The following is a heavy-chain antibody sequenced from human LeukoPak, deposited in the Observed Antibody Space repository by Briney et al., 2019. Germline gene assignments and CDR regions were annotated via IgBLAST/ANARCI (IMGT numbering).Heavy chain of an antibody. CDR2: ISSNGDST. D-gene: IGHD1-26*01. CDR1: GFTFSSCA. J-gene: IGHJ1*01. CDR3: VKPEGGTYSRSFQH. V-gene: IGHV3-64D*09. Sequence: GGSLRLSCSASGFTFSSCAMHWVRQAPGKGLEYVSAISSNGDSTYYADSVKGRFTISRDNSKNTLYLQMSSLRAAGTAVYYCVKPEGGTYSRSFQHWGQGTLVAVSS.